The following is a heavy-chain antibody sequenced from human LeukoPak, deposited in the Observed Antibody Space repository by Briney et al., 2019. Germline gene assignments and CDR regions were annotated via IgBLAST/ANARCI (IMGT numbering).Heavy chain of an antibody. CDR3: ARVYDCSGGSCYLNWFDP. CDR2: INPNSGGT. Sequence: ASVKVSCKASGYTFTGYYMHWVRQAPGQGLEWMGQINPNSGGTNYAQKFQGRVTMTRDTSISTAYMELSRLRSDDTAVYYCARVYDCSGGSCYLNWFDPWGQGTLVTVSS. D-gene: IGHD2-15*01. J-gene: IGHJ5*02. CDR1: GYTFTGYY. V-gene: IGHV1-2*06.